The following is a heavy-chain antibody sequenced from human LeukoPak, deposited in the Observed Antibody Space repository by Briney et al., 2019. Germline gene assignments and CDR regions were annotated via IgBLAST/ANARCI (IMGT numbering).Heavy chain of an antibody. CDR3: ARVAPGYHYYYYMDV. CDR2: INHSGST. Sequence: SETLSLTCAVYGGSFSGYYWSWIRQPPGKGLEWIGEINHSGSTNYNPSLKSRVTISVDTSKNQFSLKLSSVTAADTAVYYCARVAPGYHYYYYMDVWGKGTPVTVSS. CDR1: GGSFSGYY. J-gene: IGHJ6*03. V-gene: IGHV4-34*01. D-gene: IGHD2-15*01.